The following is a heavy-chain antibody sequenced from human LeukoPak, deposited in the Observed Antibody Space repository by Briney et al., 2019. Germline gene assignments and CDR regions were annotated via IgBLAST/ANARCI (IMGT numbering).Heavy chain of an antibody. CDR1: GYTFTTYNLG. CDR2: INTYNGNT. J-gene: IGHJ4*02. V-gene: IGHV1-18*04. Sequence: ASVKVSCKTSGYTFTTYNLGISWVRQAPGQGLEWMGWINTYNGNTNYAQKFQGRVTMTTDTSTSTAYMELRSLRSDDTAVFYCARDGEGATDFDYWGQETLVTVSS. D-gene: IGHD3-10*01. CDR3: ARDGEGATDFDY.